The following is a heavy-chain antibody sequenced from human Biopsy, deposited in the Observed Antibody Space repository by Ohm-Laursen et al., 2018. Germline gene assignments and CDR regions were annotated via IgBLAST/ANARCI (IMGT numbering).Heavy chain of an antibody. CDR2: LYSTGST. V-gene: IGHV4-59*08. CDR3: ARHAPSYSGSYWRYFDL. CDR1: GGSISSYY. J-gene: IGHJ2*01. D-gene: IGHD1-26*01. Sequence: TLSLTCTVSGGSISSYYWSWIRQPPGKGLEWIGYLYSTGSTNYNPSLKSRVTISVDTSMNHLSLRLTSVTAADTAVYYCARHAPSYSGSYWRYFDLWGRGTLVTVSS.